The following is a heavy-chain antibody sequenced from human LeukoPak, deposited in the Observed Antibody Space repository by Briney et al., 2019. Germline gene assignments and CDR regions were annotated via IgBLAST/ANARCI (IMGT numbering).Heavy chain of an antibody. J-gene: IGHJ4*02. V-gene: IGHV3-48*04. CDR2: ISSTSSTI. Sequence: GGSLRLSRAASGFTFSSYSMKWVRQVPGKGLEWVSYISSTSSTIYYADSVKGRFTISRDNAKNSLYLQMNSLTAEDTAVYYCARDNTYCSGSRCYDRFDYWGQGTLVAVSS. CDR3: ARDNTYCSGSRCYDRFDY. CDR1: GFTFSSYS. D-gene: IGHD2-15*01.